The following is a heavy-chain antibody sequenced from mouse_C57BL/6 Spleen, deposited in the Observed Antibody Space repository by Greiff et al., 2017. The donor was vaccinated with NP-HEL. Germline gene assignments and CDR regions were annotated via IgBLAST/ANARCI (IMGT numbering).Heavy chain of an antibody. CDR1: GYAFSSSW. CDR3: ARWAGYSFYFCS. D-gene: IGHD3-1*01. V-gene: IGHV1-82*01. CDR2: IDPGDGDT. Sequence: VKLMESGPELVKPGASVKMSCKASGYAFSSSWMNWVKQRPGQGLEWIGRIDPGDGDTNYNGKFKGKATLTVDKSSSTAYMQLSSLTSEDSSLYFCARWAGYSFYFCSRGPATTLTVSS. J-gene: IGHJ2*01.